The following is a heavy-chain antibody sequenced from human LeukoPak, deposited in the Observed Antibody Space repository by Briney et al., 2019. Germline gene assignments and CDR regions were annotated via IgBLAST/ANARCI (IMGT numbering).Heavy chain of an antibody. CDR2: ISSSGSTI. D-gene: IGHD3-10*01. CDR1: GFTFSSYE. Sequence: PGGSLRLSCAASGFTFSSYEMNWVRQAPEKGLEWVSYISSSGSTIYYADSVKGRFTISRDNAKNSLYLQMNSLRAEDTAVYYCARGLVSYYYGSVDYWGQGTLVTVSS. J-gene: IGHJ4*02. V-gene: IGHV3-48*03. CDR3: ARGLVSYYYGSVDY.